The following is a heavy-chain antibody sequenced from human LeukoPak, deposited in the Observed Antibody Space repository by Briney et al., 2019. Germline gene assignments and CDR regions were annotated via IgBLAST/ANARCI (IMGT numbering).Heavy chain of an antibody. CDR2: ISGSGGST. J-gene: IGHJ4*02. CDR1: GFTFSSYA. CDR3: AKSVKLVVPAAPGY. Sequence: PGGSLRLSCEASGFTFSSYAMSWVRQAPGKGLEWVSAISGSGGSTYYADSVKGRFTISRDNSKNTLYLQMNSLRAEDTAVYYCAKSVKLVVPAAPGYWGQGTLVTVSS. D-gene: IGHD2-2*01. V-gene: IGHV3-23*01.